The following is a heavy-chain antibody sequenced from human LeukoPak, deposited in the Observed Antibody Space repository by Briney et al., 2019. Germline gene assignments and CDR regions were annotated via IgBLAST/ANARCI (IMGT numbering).Heavy chain of an antibody. Sequence: PSETLSLTCAVYGGSFCGYYWNWIRQPPGKGLEWIGEINHGGSTNCNPSLKSRVTISVDTSQNQFSLRLSSVTAADTAVYYCARRRYVTTRGGAAAGFLDYWGQGTLVTVST. CDR3: ARRRYVTTRGGAAAGFLDY. CDR2: INHGGST. D-gene: IGHD6-13*01. CDR1: GGSFCGYY. J-gene: IGHJ4*02. V-gene: IGHV4-34*01.